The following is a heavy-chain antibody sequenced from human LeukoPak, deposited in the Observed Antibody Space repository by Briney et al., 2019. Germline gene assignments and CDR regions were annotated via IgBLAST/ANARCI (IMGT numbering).Heavy chain of an antibody. V-gene: IGHV4-34*01. CDR1: GGSFSGYY. J-gene: IGHJ4*02. Sequence: SETLSLTCAAYGGSFSGYYWSWIRQPPGKGLEWIGEINHSGSTNYNPSLKSRVTISVDTSKDQFSLKLSSVTAADTAVYYCARWEYSSNYWGQGTLVTVSS. D-gene: IGHD2/OR15-2a*01. CDR2: INHSGST. CDR3: ARWEYSSNY.